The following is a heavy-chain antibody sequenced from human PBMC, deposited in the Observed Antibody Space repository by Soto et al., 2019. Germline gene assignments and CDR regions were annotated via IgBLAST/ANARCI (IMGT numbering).Heavy chain of an antibody. Sequence: QITLKESGPTLVKPTQTLTLTCTFSGFSLSTSGVGVGWIRQPPGKALEWLAVIYWDDSYHYSPSLRSRLTXXKXXSKNQVVLTMTNMDPVDTATYYCAHKRYGDYPLDYWGQGTLVTVSS. J-gene: IGHJ4*02. D-gene: IGHD4-17*01. V-gene: IGHV2-5*02. CDR1: GFSLSTSGVG. CDR3: AHKRYGDYPLDY. CDR2: IYWDDSY.